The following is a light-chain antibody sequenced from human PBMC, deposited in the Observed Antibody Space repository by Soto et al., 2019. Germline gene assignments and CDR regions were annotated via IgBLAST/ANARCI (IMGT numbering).Light chain of an antibody. CDR3: QQYDNILFT. Sequence: DIQMTQSPSSLSASVGDRVTITCQASQDISNYLNWYQQKPGKAPKLLIYDASNLETGVPSRFSGSGSGTDCTFTISVLQSEDIATYYCQQYDNILFTVGPGTKVDIK. V-gene: IGKV1-33*01. CDR2: DAS. J-gene: IGKJ3*01. CDR1: QDISNY.